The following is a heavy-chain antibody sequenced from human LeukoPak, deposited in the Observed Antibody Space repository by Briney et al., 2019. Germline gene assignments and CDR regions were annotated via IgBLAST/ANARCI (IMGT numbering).Heavy chain of an antibody. CDR2: ISYDGTNK. Sequence: GRSLRLSCAASGFTFSSYAMHWVRQAPGKGLEWVAIISYDGTNKYYADSVKGRFTISRDNSKNTLYLQMNSLRAEDTAVYYCAGGPYYDSSGYLPNYYGMDVWGQGTMVTVSS. CDR1: GFTFSSYA. CDR3: AGGPYYDSSGYLPNYYGMDV. D-gene: IGHD3-22*01. V-gene: IGHV3-30*04. J-gene: IGHJ6*02.